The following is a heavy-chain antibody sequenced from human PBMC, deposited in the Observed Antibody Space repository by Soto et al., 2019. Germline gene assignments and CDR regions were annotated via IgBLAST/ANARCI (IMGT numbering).Heavy chain of an antibody. J-gene: IGHJ3*02. D-gene: IGHD3-22*01. Sequence: GESLKISCAASGFTFSSYAMHWVRQAPGKGLEWVAVISYDGSNKYYADSVKGRFTISRDNSKNTLYLQMNSLRAEDTAVYYCARSQGPEYYYDSSGYYNGAAFDIWGQGTMVTVSS. V-gene: IGHV3-30-3*01. CDR3: ARSQGPEYYYDSSGYYNGAAFDI. CDR2: ISYDGSNK. CDR1: GFTFSSYA.